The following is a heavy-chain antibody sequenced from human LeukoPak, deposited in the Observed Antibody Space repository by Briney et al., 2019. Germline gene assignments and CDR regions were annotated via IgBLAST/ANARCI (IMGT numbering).Heavy chain of an antibody. CDR1: GGSISSYY. D-gene: IGHD4-11*01. CDR3: ARESHYSNYYYYYMDV. Sequence: PSETLSLTCTVSGGSISSYYWSWMRQPPGKGLEDIGYIYYSGSTNYNPSLKSRVTISVDTSKNQFSLKLSSVTAADTAVYYCARESHYSNYYYYYMDVWGKGTTVTVSS. V-gene: IGHV4-59*01. J-gene: IGHJ6*03. CDR2: IYYSGST.